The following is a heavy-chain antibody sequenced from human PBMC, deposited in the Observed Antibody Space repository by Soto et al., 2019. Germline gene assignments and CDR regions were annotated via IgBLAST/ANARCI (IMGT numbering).Heavy chain of an antibody. CDR2: ISAYNGNT. Sequence: QVQLVQSGAEVKKPGASVKVSCKASGYTFTSYGISWVRQAPGQGLEWMGWISAYNGNTNYAQKFQGRVTMTRNTSISTAYMELSSLRSEDTAVYYCARGLSPVTIFGVVIVQSNWFDPWGQGTLVTVSS. CDR1: GYTFTSYG. D-gene: IGHD3-3*01. V-gene: IGHV1-18*01. J-gene: IGHJ5*02. CDR3: ARGLSPVTIFGVVIVQSNWFDP.